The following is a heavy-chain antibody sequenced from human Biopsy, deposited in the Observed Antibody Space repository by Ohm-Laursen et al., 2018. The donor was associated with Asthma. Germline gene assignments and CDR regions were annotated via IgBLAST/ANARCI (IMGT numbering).Heavy chain of an antibody. D-gene: IGHD3-16*01. J-gene: IGHJ4*02. CDR1: GGSISRDY. Sequence: SDTLSLTCTVSGGSISRDYWSWTRQPPGKGLEWIGLSSYSGFRKYNPSLKSRVTISVDTSKNQLSLNLTSVIAADTAVYYCARDQGDSKFDYWGQGILVTVSS. CDR3: ARDQGDSKFDY. CDR2: SSYSGFR. V-gene: IGHV4-59*07.